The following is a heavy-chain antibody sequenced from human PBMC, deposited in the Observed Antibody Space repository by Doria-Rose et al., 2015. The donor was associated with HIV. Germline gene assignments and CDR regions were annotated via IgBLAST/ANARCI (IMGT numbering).Heavy chain of an antibody. Sequence: SISSYYWNWIRQPPGKGLEWIGYIYSSGSTHYNSSLKSRVTISIDTSKNQFSLKLSSVTAADTVVYYCARFRPSRGIYYSLDVWGKGTTVTVSS. V-gene: IGHV4-4*09. D-gene: IGHD3-10*01. CDR1: SISSYY. CDR2: IYSSGST. J-gene: IGHJ6*03. CDR3: ARFRPSRGIYYSLDV.